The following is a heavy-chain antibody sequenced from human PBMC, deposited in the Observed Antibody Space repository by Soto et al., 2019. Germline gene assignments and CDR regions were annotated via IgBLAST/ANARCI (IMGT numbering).Heavy chain of an antibody. CDR3: ARWEYYDTIFDY. D-gene: IGHD3-9*01. CDR2: ISAYNGNT. Sequence: QVQLVQSGAEVKKPGASVKVSCKASGYTFTSYSISWVRQAPGQGLEWMGWISAYNGNTNYAQKFQGRVTMTTDTSTSTAYMELRSLRPDDTAVFYCARWEYYDTIFDYWGQGTQVIVSS. V-gene: IGHV1-18*01. CDR1: GYTFTSYS. J-gene: IGHJ4*02.